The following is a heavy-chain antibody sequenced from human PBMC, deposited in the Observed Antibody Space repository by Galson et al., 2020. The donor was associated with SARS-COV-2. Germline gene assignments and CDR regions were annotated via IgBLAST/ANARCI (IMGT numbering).Heavy chain of an antibody. CDR3: VRSHDSSGNSLDI. Sequence: SETLSLTCTVSGGSISSGSYYWSWIRQPAGKELEWIGRIHSTGSTNYTPSLKSRVTISVDTSKNQFSLRLSSVTAADTAVYYCVRSHDSSGNSLDIWGQGTMVTVSS. V-gene: IGHV4-61*02. CDR2: IHSTGST. J-gene: IGHJ3*02. D-gene: IGHD3-22*01. CDR1: GGSISSGSYY.